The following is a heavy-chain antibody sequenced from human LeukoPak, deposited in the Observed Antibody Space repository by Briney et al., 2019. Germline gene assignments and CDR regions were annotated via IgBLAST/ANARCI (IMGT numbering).Heavy chain of an antibody. V-gene: IGHV3-66*04. J-gene: IGHJ4*02. D-gene: IGHD3-16*02. CDR3: ARHYDYVWGSYRFDY. CDR2: IYSGGST. CDR1: GFTFGSYG. Sequence: AGGSLRLSCAASGFTFGSYGMHWVRQAPGKGLEWVAVIYSGGSTYYADSVKGRFTISRDNSKNTLYLQMNSLRAEDTAVYYCARHYDYVWGSYRFDYWGQGTLVTVSS.